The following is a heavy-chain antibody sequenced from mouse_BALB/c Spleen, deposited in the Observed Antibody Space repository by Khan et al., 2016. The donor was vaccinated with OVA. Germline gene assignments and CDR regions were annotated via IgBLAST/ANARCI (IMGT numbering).Heavy chain of an antibody. D-gene: IGHD1-1*01. V-gene: IGHV3-2*02. Sequence: EVQLQESGPGLVKPSQSLSLTCTVTGYSITSDYAWNWIRQLPGNKLEWMGYISYSGNTKYNPSLKSRISITPDTSKNQFFLQLNSVTTEDTAKYYCARIYGGDFDYWGQGTTLTVSS. CDR2: ISYSGNT. J-gene: IGHJ2*01. CDR3: ARIYGGDFDY. CDR1: GYSITSDYA.